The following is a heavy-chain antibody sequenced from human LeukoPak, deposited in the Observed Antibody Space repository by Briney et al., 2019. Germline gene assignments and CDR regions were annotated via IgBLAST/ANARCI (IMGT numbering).Heavy chain of an antibody. CDR2: ISGSGGST. Sequence: PGGSLRLSCAASGFTFSSYAMSWVRQAPGKGLEWVSAISGSGGSTYYADSVKGRFTISRDNSKNTLYLQMNSLRAEDTAVYYCAKDRFYDSSGYYFSVSYFDYWGQGTLVTVSS. J-gene: IGHJ4*02. D-gene: IGHD3-22*01. V-gene: IGHV3-23*01. CDR1: GFTFSSYA. CDR3: AKDRFYDSSGYYFSVSYFDY.